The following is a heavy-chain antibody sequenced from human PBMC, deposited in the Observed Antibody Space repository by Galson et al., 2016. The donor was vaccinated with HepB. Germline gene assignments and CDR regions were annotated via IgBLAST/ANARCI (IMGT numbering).Heavy chain of an antibody. Sequence: SETLSLTCAVSGASISTNNWWSWVRQPPGMGPEWIGEIHHSGRTNYSPYNPSLKSRVTISLDKSKNQLSLRLNSVTAADTAVYYCARVDGLWSGTPSYWYFDLWGRGTLVTVSS. V-gene: IGHV4-4*02. D-gene: IGHD3-3*01. CDR1: GASISTNNW. CDR3: ARVDGLWSGTPSYWYFDL. J-gene: IGHJ2*01. CDR2: IHHSGRT.